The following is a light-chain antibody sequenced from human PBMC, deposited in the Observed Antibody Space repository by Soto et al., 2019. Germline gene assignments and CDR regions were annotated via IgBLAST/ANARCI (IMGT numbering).Light chain of an antibody. V-gene: IGLV1-40*01. CDR3: QSYDSSLSGSGV. Sequence: QSVLTQPPSVSGAPGQRVTISCTGRSSNIGAGYDVHWYQQLPGTAPKLLIYGNSNRPSGVTDRFSGSKSGTSASLAITGLQAEDEADYYCQSYDSSLSGSGVFGTGTKVTVL. CDR2: GNS. CDR1: SSNIGAGYD. J-gene: IGLJ1*01.